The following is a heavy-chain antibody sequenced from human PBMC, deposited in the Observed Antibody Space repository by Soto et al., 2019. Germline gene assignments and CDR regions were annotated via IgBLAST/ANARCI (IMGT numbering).Heavy chain of an antibody. CDR2: IYRSGNA. Sequence: QMQLQESGPGLVKPSQTLSLSCTVSGGSISSCGYYWIWMRQLPGKGLVWMSYIYRSGNAYYNPYLESQMALSVDTSKNQFTLKHSSVTAASTAVDAGATKNDFSSGSFYATELDVWGHGTTVTVSS. CDR1: GGSISSCGYY. D-gene: IGHD3-3*01. J-gene: IGHJ6*02. CDR3: ATKNDFSSGSFYATELDV. V-gene: IGHV4-31*01.